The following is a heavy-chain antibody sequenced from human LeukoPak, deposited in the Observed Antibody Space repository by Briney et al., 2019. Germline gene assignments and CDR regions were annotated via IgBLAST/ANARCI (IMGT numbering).Heavy chain of an antibody. CDR2: IKQDGSEK. Sequence: GGSLRLSCAASGFTFSSYWMSWVRQAPGKGLEWVANIKQDGSEKYYVDSVKGRFTISRDNSKNTLYLQMNSLRAEDTAVYYCAKDRIAAAGITACDYWGQGTLVTVSS. CDR3: AKDRIAAAGITACDY. CDR1: GFTFSSYW. V-gene: IGHV3-7*01. J-gene: IGHJ4*02. D-gene: IGHD6-13*01.